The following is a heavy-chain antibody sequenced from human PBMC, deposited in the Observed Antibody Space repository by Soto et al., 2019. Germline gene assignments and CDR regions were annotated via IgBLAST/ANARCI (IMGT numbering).Heavy chain of an antibody. J-gene: IGHJ3*02. CDR1: GYTLTELS. V-gene: IGHV1-24*01. CDR2: FDPEDGET. D-gene: IGHD6-6*01. CDR3: ATGFPIPYSSSPIDAFDI. Sequence: ASVKVSCKVSGYTLTELSMHWVRQAPGKGLEWMGGFDPEDGETINAQKFQSRVTMTEDTSTDTAYMEMSSLRSEDTAVYYCATGFPIPYSSSPIDAFDIWGQGTMVTVSS.